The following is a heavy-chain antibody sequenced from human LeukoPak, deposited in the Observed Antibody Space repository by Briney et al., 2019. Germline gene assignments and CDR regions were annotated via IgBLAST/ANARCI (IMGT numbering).Heavy chain of an antibody. CDR1: GFTFSSYN. CDR3: ARDARSSGGKRAPRVDNDY. V-gene: IGHV3-53*01. D-gene: IGHD6-19*01. J-gene: IGHJ4*02. CDR2: IYSGGKT. Sequence: GGSLRLSCAASGFTFSSYNMNRVRQAPGKGLEWVSLIYSGGKTYYADSVQGRFSISRDNSKNTVYLQMNSLRAEDTAVYYCARDARSSGGKRAPRVDNDYWGQGTLVTVSS.